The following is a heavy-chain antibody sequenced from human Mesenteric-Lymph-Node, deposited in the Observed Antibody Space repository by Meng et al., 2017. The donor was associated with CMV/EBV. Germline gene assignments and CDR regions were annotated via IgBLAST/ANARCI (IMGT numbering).Heavy chain of an antibody. Sequence: GESLKISCAASGFTFSSYGMHWVRQAPGKGLDWVAFIRYDGNNEYYADSVKGRFTISRDNSKNTQYLQMNSLRAEDTAVYYCARGGIWGSPDAFDIWGQGTTVTVSS. J-gene: IGHJ3*02. CDR3: ARGGIWGSPDAFDI. CDR1: GFTFSSYG. D-gene: IGHD2-15*01. V-gene: IGHV3-30*02. CDR2: IRYDGNNE.